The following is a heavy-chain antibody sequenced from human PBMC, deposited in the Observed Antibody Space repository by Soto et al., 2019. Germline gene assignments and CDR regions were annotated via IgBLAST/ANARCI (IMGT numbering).Heavy chain of an antibody. J-gene: IGHJ3*02. CDR3: ARDPGYCSGGSCYSDAFDI. CDR2: ISSSSSYI. Sequence: GESLRLSCAASGFTFSSYSMNWVRQAPGKGREWVSSISSSSSYIYYADSVKGRFTISRDNAKNSLYLQMNSLRAEDTAVYYCARDPGYCSGGSCYSDAFDIWGQGTMVTVSS. V-gene: IGHV3-21*01. CDR1: GFTFSSYS. D-gene: IGHD2-15*01.